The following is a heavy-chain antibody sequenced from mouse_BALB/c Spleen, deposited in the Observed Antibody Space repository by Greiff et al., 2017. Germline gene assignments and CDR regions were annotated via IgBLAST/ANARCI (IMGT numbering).Heavy chain of an antibody. D-gene: IGHD2-4*01. V-gene: IGHV2-9*02. J-gene: IGHJ4*01. CDR1: GFSLTSYG. CDR2: IWAGGST. Sequence: VQRVESGPGLVAPSQSLSITCTVSGFSLTSYGVHWVRQPPGKGLEWLGVIWAGGSTNYNSALMSRLSISKDNSKSQVFLKMNRLQTDDTAMYYCARDNYDYDGAMDYWGQGTSVTVSS. CDR3: ARDNYDYDGAMDY.